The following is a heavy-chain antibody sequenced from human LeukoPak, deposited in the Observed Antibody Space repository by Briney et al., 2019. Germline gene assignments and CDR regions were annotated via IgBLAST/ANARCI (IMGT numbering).Heavy chain of an antibody. Sequence: SETLSLTCTVSGGSISSSSYYWGWIRQPPGKGLEWIGSIYYSGSTYYNPSLKSRVTISVDTSKNQFSLKLSSVTAADTAVYHCARPTAGHFDYWGQGTLVTVSS. CDR3: ARPTAGHFDY. J-gene: IGHJ4*02. V-gene: IGHV4-39*01. D-gene: IGHD6-13*01. CDR1: GGSISSSSYY. CDR2: IYYSGST.